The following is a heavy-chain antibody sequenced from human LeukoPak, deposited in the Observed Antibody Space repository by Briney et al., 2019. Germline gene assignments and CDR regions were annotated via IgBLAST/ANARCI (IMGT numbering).Heavy chain of an antibody. V-gene: IGHV3-7*04. CDR1: GFTFSRYR. CDR3: ARVMNGGAFEH. Sequence: SLTLSCAASGFTFSRYRLTWVGPARGKGLEWVAYIKQDRGEKYYVDSVKSRFTISRDNTENSLYLEVNSLRVEDTAVYYCARVMNGGAFEHWGQGTLVTVSS. CDR2: IKQDRGEK. D-gene: IGHD2-8*01. J-gene: IGHJ4*02.